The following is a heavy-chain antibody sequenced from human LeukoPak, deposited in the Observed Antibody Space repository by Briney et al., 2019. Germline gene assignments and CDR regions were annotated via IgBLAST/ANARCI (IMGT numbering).Heavy chain of an antibody. J-gene: IGHJ3*02. CDR2: IKQDGSEK. Sequence: GGSLRLSCAASGFTFSDYWMSWVRQAPGKGLEWVANIKQDGSEKYYVDSVKGRFTISRDNAKNSLYMQMNSLRAEDTAVYYCARGDYYDSSGFYHDAFDIWGQGTMVTVSS. CDR1: GFTFSDYW. D-gene: IGHD3-22*01. V-gene: IGHV3-7*01. CDR3: ARGDYYDSSGFYHDAFDI.